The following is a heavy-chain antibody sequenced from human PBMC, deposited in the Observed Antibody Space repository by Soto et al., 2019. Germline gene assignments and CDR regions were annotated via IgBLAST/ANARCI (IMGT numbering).Heavy chain of an antibody. CDR1: VYSFTSYW. Sequence: GESLKIACEASVYSFTSYWISWVRQLPGKGLEWMGRIDPSDSYTNYSPSFQGHVTISADKSISTAFLQWSSLKASDTAMYYCARAMVRGVGGAYYYYGMDVWGQGTTVTVSS. J-gene: IGHJ6*02. V-gene: IGHV5-10-1*01. D-gene: IGHD3-10*01. CDR2: IDPSDSYT. CDR3: ARAMVRGVGGAYYYYGMDV.